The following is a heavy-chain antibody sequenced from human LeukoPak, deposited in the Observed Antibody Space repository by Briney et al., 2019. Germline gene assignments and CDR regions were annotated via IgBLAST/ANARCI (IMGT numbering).Heavy chain of an antibody. CDR3: ARAHYYDSSGYYSFDY. Sequence: PSDPLSLTCTVSGPSISGSSYQWAWNRQPPGKGLEWIGSLQSSGSTYYKPSLRSRVSISVDMSKNQFSLKLRSVTAADTAMYYCARAHYYDSSGYYSFDYWGQGNLGTVSS. CDR2: LQSSGST. CDR1: GPSISGSSYQ. J-gene: IGHJ4*02. V-gene: IGHV4-39*01. D-gene: IGHD3-22*01.